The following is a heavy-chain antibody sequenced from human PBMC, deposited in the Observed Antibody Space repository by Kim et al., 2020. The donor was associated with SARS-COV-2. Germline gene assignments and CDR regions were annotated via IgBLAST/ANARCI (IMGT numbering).Heavy chain of an antibody. CDR3: ARVDARSLIFHL. J-gene: IGHJ5*02. Sequence: TSYTPSLKSRVTMSLDKSKNQFSLRLTSVTAADTAVYSCARVDARSLIFHLWGQGTLVTVSS. V-gene: IGHV4-4*01. CDR2: T. D-gene: IGHD3-16*02.